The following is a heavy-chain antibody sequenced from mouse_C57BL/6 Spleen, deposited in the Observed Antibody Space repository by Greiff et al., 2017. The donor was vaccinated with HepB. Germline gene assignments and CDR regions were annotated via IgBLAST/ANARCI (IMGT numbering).Heavy chain of an antibody. CDR2: ISDGGSYT. V-gene: IGHV5-4*01. D-gene: IGHD3-2*02. CDR1: GFTFSSYA. CDR3: ARDKTAQATFAY. Sequence: EVKLVESGGGLVKPGGSLKLSCAASGFTFSSYAMSWVRQTPEKRLEWVATISDGGSYTYYPDNVKGRFTISRDNAKNNLYLQMSHLKSEDTAMYYCARDKTAQATFAYWGQGTLVTVSA. J-gene: IGHJ3*01.